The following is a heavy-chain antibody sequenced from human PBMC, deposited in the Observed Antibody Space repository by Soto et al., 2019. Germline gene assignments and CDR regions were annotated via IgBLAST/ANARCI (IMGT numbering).Heavy chain of an antibody. CDR3: ARRGDSSGYMDY. D-gene: IGHD3-22*01. J-gene: IGHJ4*02. CDR1: GYNFTNYW. V-gene: IGHV5-51*01. CDR2: THPGDSDT. Sequence: PGESLKISCKGSGYNFTNYWIAWVRQTPGKGLECMGITHPGDSDTRYSPSFQGQVTISADKSISTAYLQWSSLKASDTAMYYCARRGDSSGYMDYWGQGILVTVS.